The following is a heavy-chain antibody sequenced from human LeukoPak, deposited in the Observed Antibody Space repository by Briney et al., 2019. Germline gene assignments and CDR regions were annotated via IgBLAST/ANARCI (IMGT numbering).Heavy chain of an antibody. J-gene: IGHJ4*02. CDR1: GYTFTSYG. Sequence: ASVKVSCKASGYTFTSYGISWVRQAPGQGLEWMGWISAYNGNTNYAQKFQGRVTMTRDMSTSTVYMELSSLRSEDTAVYYCARDSEDTTMGPGYWGQGTLVTVPS. V-gene: IGHV1-18*01. CDR3: ARDSEDTTMGPGY. CDR2: ISAYNGNT. D-gene: IGHD5-18*01.